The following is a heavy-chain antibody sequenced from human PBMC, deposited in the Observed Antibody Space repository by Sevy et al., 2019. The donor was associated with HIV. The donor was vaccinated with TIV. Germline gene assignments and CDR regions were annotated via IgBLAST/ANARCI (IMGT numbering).Heavy chain of an antibody. CDR3: ARGYYDFWSGSGDYYYMDV. CDR1: GGSISSYY. D-gene: IGHD3-3*01. J-gene: IGHJ6*03. CDR2: IYTSGST. V-gene: IGHV4-4*07. Sequence: SETLSLTCTVSGGSISSYYWSWIRQPAGKGLEWIGRIYTSGSTNYKPSLKSRVTMSVDTSKNQFSLKLSSVTAADTAVYYCARGYYDFWSGSGDYYYMDVWGKGTTVTVSS.